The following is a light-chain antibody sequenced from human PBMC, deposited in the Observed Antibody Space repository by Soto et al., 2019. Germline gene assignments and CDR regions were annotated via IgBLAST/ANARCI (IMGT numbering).Light chain of an antibody. Sequence: EVVMRPSPATLSVSPGAGATLSCRASQGIGDTLAWYQHKPGQTPRLLIYDTSTRATGVPTSFSGSRSGAEFTLTINSLQSEDLAVYYCQPYNNRPLTFGGGTKVEIK. CDR2: DTS. V-gene: IGKV3-15*01. CDR1: QGIGDT. CDR3: QPYNNRPLT. J-gene: IGKJ4*01.